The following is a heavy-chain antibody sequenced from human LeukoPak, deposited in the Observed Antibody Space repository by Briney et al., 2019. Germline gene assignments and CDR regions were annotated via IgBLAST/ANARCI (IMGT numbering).Heavy chain of an antibody. Sequence: GGPLRLFCAACGFTYSSYWMIWVRRAPGRGVVWVANIKQDGREKFHVDSVKGRFTIYRDNAKNSLYLPIHSLRAKDTAVYYCARDRSSSCYYWGQGTLVTFSS. V-gene: IGHV3-7*01. CDR2: IKQDGREK. CDR1: GFTYSSYW. D-gene: IGHD6-13*01. CDR3: ARDRSSSCYY. J-gene: IGHJ4*02.